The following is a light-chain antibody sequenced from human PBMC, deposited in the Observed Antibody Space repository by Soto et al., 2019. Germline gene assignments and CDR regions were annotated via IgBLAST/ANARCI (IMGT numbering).Light chain of an antibody. V-gene: IGKV1-9*01. CDR3: QQLNSYPRT. CDR1: QGISSY. Sequence: DTQLTQSPSFLSASVGDRVTITCRASQGISSYLAWYQQKPGKAPKLLIYAASTLQSGVPSRFSGSGSGTEFTLTISSLQPEDFATYCCQQLNSYPRTFGQGTKVEIK. CDR2: AAS. J-gene: IGKJ1*01.